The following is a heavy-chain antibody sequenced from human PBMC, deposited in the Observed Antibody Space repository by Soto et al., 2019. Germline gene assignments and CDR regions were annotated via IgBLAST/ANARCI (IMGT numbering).Heavy chain of an antibody. D-gene: IGHD2-15*01. J-gene: IGHJ4*02. CDR2: ISDSDGST. V-gene: IGHV3-23*01. Sequence: EVQLLESGGGLVQPGGSLTLSCAASGFTFSTYAMTWVRQAPGKGLEWVSTISDSDGSTYYADSVKGRFTISRDNSKNKVYLQMNSLRAEDTAVYYCAKEVEGGWYYFDYWGQGTLVTVSS. CDR3: AKEVEGGWYYFDY. CDR1: GFTFSTYA.